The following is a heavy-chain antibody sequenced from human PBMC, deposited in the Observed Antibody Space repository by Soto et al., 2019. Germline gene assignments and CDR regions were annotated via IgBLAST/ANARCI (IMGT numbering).Heavy chain of an antibody. CDR3: ARIRRVTMILVAAGRDYYYYGMDV. J-gene: IGHJ6*02. CDR2: ISAYNGNT. CDR1: GYTFSSYG. Sequence: SVKVSCKASGYTFSSYGISWVRQAPGKGLEWMGWISAYNGNTNSAQKLQGRVTMTTDTSTSTAYMELRSLRADDTAVYYCARIRRVTMILVAAGRDYYYYGMDVWGQGTTVTVSS. D-gene: IGHD3-22*01. V-gene: IGHV1-18*01.